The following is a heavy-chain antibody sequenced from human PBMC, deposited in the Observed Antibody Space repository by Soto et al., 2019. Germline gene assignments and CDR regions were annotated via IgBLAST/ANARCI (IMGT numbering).Heavy chain of an antibody. CDR2: ISAYNGNT. V-gene: IGHV1-18*01. Sequence: ASVKVSCKASGYTFTSYGISWARQAPGQGLEWMGWISAYNGNTNYAQKLQGRVTMTTDTSTSTAYMELRILRSEDTAVYYCARVPAYYYDSSGYQLDYWGQGTLVTVSS. CDR1: GYTFTSYG. D-gene: IGHD3-22*01. CDR3: ARVPAYYYDSSGYQLDY. J-gene: IGHJ4*02.